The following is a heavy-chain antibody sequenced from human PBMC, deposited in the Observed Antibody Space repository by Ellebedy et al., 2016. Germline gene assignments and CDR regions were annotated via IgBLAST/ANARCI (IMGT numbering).Heavy chain of an antibody. J-gene: IGHJ3*01. D-gene: IGHD4-23*01. CDR3: ATRHYGGFDF. V-gene: IGHV3-53*01. CDR2: IDSGDSS. CDR1: GFTATNDY. Sequence: GGSLRLXXLPSGFTATNDYMTWVRQAPGKGLEWVSVIDSGDSSYYADSVKGRFTISRDSRKNTLYLQMNSLRGEDTAVYYCATRHYGGFDFWGRGTMVTVSS.